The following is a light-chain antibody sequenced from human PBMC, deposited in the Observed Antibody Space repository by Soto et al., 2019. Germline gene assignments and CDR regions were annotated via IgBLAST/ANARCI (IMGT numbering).Light chain of an antibody. CDR1: QSVSSN. V-gene: IGKV3-15*01. CDR2: VAS. CDR3: QQYNNWPYT. J-gene: IGKJ2*01. Sequence: EIVMTQSPATLSVSPGERATLSCRARQSVSSNLACYQQKPGQAPRLLIYVASTRATGIPARFSGSGSGTEFTLTISSRQSEDFAVYYCQQYNNWPYTFGQGTKLEIK.